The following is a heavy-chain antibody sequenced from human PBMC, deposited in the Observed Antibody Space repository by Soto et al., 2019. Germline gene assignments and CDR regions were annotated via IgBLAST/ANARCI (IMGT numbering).Heavy chain of an antibody. D-gene: IGHD3-16*02. CDR3: ARLYGLDALEI. CDR2: IYYSGST. CDR1: GGSISSGGYS. V-gene: IGHV4-61*08. Sequence: PSETLSLTCAVSGGSISSGGYSWSWIRQPPGKGLEWIGYIYYSGSTNYNPSLKSRVTISVDTSKNQFSLKLSSVTAADTAVYYCARLYGLDALEIWGQGTMVTVSS. J-gene: IGHJ3*02.